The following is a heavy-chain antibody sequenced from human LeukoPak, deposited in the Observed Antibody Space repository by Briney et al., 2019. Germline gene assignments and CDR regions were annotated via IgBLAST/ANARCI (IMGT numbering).Heavy chain of an antibody. V-gene: IGHV3-7*03. D-gene: IGHD1/OR15-1a*01. CDR3: ARGGLPLQEHNWFDP. CDR1: GFTFSNFW. Sequence: PGESLRLSCTASGFTFSNFWMGWVRQAPGKGLEWVANIKQDETEKFYLGSVKGRFTISRDNAKNSLYLQMSSLRSEDTAVYYCARGGLPLQEHNWFDPWGQGTLVTVSS. CDR2: IKQDETEK. J-gene: IGHJ5*02.